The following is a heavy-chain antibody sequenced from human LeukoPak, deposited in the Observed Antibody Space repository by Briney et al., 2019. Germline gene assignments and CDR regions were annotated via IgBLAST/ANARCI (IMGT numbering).Heavy chain of an antibody. CDR3: ARSENATGWYALAYFDY. D-gene: IGHD6-19*01. Sequence: SETLSLTCSVSGSSISSGSYYWSWIRQSAGKGLEWIGRIYTSGTTNYNPSLKNRVTISVDTSKNHFSLKLSSVTAADTAVYYRARSENATGWYALAYFDYWGQGSLVTVSS. CDR2: IYTSGTT. J-gene: IGHJ4*02. V-gene: IGHV4-61*02. CDR1: GSSISSGSYY.